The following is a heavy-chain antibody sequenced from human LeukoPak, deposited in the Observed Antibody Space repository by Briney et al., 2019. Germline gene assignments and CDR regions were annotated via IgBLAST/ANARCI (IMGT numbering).Heavy chain of an antibody. CDR3: ARFGSGSYYLRDDAFDI. Sequence: GGSLRLSCAASGFTFSSYSMNWVRQAPGKGLEWVSSISSSSSYIYYADSVKGRFTISRDNAKNSLYLQMNSLRAEDTAVYYCARFGSGSYYLRDDAFDIWGQGTMVTVSS. V-gene: IGHV3-21*01. CDR2: ISSSSSYI. CDR1: GFTFSSYS. J-gene: IGHJ3*02. D-gene: IGHD3-10*01.